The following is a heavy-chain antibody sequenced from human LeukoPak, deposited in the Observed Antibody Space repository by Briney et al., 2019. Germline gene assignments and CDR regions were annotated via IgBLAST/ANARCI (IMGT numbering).Heavy chain of an antibody. D-gene: IGHD6-13*01. CDR1: GFTFSSYW. Sequence: GGSLRLSCAASGFTFSSYWMHWVRQAPGKGLVWVSGISWNSGSIGYADSVKGRFTISRDNAKNSLYLQMNSLRAEDTALYYCAKDINHGYSTGFDDYWGQGTLVTVSS. CDR2: ISWNSGSI. J-gene: IGHJ4*02. CDR3: AKDINHGYSTGFDDY. V-gene: IGHV3-9*01.